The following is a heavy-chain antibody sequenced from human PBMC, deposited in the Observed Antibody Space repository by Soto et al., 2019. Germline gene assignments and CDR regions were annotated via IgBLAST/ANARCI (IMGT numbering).Heavy chain of an antibody. CDR1: GFTLSSYS. Sequence: EVQLVESGGGLVQPGGSLRLSCAASGFTLSSYSMHWVRQAPGKGLEWVSYISGSGGTIYYADSVKGRFTISRDNAKNSLSVQMNSLRDEDTAVYFCARETGPRSSGWSYYFDFWGQGTLVTVSS. V-gene: IGHV3-48*02. D-gene: IGHD6-19*01. J-gene: IGHJ4*02. CDR2: ISGSGGTI. CDR3: ARETGPRSSGWSYYFDF.